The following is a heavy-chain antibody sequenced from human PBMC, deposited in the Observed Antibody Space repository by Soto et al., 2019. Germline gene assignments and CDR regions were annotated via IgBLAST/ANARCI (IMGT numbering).Heavy chain of an antibody. CDR3: ARDLGQQLVLGLTGIDY. Sequence: GASVKVCCKASGYTFTGYYMHWVRQAPGQGLEWMGWINPNSGGTNYAQKFQGRVTMTRDTSISTAYMELSRLRSDDTAVYYCARDLGQQLVLGLTGIDYWGHGTLVTVSS. J-gene: IGHJ4*01. CDR1: GYTFTGYY. CDR2: INPNSGGT. V-gene: IGHV1-2*02. D-gene: IGHD6-13*01.